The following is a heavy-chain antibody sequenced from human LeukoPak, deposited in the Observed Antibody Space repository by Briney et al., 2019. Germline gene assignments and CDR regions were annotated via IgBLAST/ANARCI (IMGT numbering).Heavy chain of an antibody. CDR2: ISDSGRT. CDR1: DDSISSYN. CDR3: ARDQWMRRNSWGYYYYGMDV. J-gene: IGHJ6*02. Sequence: PSETLSLTCSVSDDSISSYNWTWIRQPPGKGLEWVGFISDSGRTNYNPSLKSRVTISADTSKKQVSLKLGSVTAADTAVYYCARDQWMRRNSWGYYYYGMDVWGQGTTVTVSS. V-gene: IGHV4-59*01. D-gene: IGHD3-16*01.